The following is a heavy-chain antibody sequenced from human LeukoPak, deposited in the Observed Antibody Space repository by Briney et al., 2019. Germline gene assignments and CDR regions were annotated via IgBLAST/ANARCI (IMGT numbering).Heavy chain of an antibody. CDR1: GFTFISYA. Sequence: LPGGSLRLSCAASGFTFISYAMSWVRQAPGKGLEWVSSISGSGGSTYYADSVKGRFTISRDNSKNTLYLQMNSLRAEDTAVYYCAKEQLIGYDYVWGSYRYVYFDYWGQGTLVTVSS. CDR3: AKEQLIGYDYVWGSYRYVYFDY. V-gene: IGHV3-23*01. J-gene: IGHJ4*02. CDR2: ISGSGGST. D-gene: IGHD3-16*02.